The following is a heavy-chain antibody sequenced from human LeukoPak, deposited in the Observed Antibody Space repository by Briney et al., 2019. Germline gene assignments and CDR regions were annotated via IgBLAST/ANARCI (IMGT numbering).Heavy chain of an antibody. Sequence: SETLSLTCAVSHYSISSGYYWGWIRQPPGKGLEWIGSIFHSGSTYYNPSLKSRVTISVDTSKNQFSLNLSSVTAADTAVYYCATQSGYSYGYGMDVWGQGTTVTVSS. CDR3: ATQSGYSYGYGMDV. D-gene: IGHD5-18*01. J-gene: IGHJ6*02. CDR2: IFHSGST. V-gene: IGHV4-38-2*01. CDR1: HYSISSGYY.